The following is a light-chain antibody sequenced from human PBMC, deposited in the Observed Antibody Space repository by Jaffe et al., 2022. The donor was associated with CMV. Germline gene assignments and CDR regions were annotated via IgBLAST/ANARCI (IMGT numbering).Light chain of an antibody. J-gene: IGKJ3*01. V-gene: IGKV3-20*01. Sequence: VLTQSPDTLPLSPGERATLSCRASRSVGDNFLAWYQQKPGQAPRLLIYGASSRAAGIPDRFSGSGSGTDFTLTISRLEPEDFAVFYCLQYGSSPFTFGPGTKVEIE. CDR2: GAS. CDR1: RSVGDNF. CDR3: LQYGSSPFT.